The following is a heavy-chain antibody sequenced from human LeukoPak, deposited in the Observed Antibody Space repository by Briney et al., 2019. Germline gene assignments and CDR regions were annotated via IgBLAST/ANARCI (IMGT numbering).Heavy chain of an antibody. V-gene: IGHV3-23*01. Sequence: GGSLRLSCAASGFTFSSYAMSWVRQAPGKGLEWVSAISGSGGSTYYADSVKGRFTISRDNSKNMLYMQMNSLRAEDTALYYCARKGNGALDIWGQGTVVTVSS. CDR1: GFTFSSYA. CDR3: ARKGNGALDI. CDR2: ISGSGGST. J-gene: IGHJ3*02. D-gene: IGHD1-1*01.